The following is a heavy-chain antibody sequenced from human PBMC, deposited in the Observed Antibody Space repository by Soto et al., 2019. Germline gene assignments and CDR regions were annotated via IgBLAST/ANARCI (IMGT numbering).Heavy chain of an antibody. CDR2: ISGCGDYT. Sequence: EVQLLESGGGLVQPGGSLRLSCAASGFTFSTSGMSWVRQAPGKGLEWVSSISGCGDYTNYADSVKGRFTISRDNSKNTLYLQINSLTAEDTAVYYCANHGGFDIWGQGTMVAVSS. CDR1: GFTFSTSG. J-gene: IGHJ3*02. CDR3: ANHGGFDI. D-gene: IGHD4-17*01. V-gene: IGHV3-23*01.